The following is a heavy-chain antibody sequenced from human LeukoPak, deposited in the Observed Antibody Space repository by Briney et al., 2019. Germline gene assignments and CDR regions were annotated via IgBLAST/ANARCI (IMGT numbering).Heavy chain of an antibody. Sequence: GASVKVSCKASGYTFSNFDVNWVRQAPGRGLEWMAWMNPGSGDTGYEGKFQARLTMSSNTSITTASMELSSLTSEDTAVYYCARSRRGYYMDVWGKGTTVIVSS. CDR2: MNPGSGDT. V-gene: IGHV1-8*02. CDR3: ARSRRGYYMDV. J-gene: IGHJ6*03. CDR1: GYTFSNFD.